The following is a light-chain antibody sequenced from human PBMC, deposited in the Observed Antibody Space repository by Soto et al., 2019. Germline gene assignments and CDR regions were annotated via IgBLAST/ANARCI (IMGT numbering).Light chain of an antibody. Sequence: IQFTQSPSSLSASVGDRVTITCRASQALSSYLAWYQQKPGKAPKLLIYAASTLQSGVPSRFSGSESGTDFTLTISSLQPEDFGTYYCQQGSNYNLKCGGGTKVDIK. CDR3: QQGSNYNLK. J-gene: IGKJ4*02. V-gene: IGKV1-9*01. CDR2: AAS. CDR1: QALSSY.